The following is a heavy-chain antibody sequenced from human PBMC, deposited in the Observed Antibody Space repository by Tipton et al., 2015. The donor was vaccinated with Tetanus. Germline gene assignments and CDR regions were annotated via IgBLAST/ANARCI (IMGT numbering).Heavy chain of an antibody. J-gene: IGHJ3*02. D-gene: IGHD4-11*01. CDR2: IYYSGST. Sequence: TLSLTCTVSGGSFSDGAYYWSWIRQHPGKGLEWIGCIYYSGSTIYNPSLKSRVTVSVDTSKNQFSLRLDSVTAADTAVYFCARNVYTVTNDAFDIWGHGTLVNVSS. CDR1: GGSFSDGAYY. CDR3: ARNVYTVTNDAFDI. V-gene: IGHV4-31*03.